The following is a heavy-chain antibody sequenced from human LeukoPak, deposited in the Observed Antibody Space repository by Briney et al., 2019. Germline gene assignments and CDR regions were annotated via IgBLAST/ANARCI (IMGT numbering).Heavy chain of an antibody. J-gene: IGHJ6*03. CDR1: GFTFSSYA. CDR2: ISGSGGST. V-gene: IGHV3-23*01. D-gene: IGHD3-10*01. Sequence: PGGSLRLSCAASGFTFSSYAMSWVRRAPGKGLEWVSAISGSGGSTYYADSVKGRFTISRDNSKNTLYLQMNSLRAEDTAVYYCARELRPYYYMDVWGKGTTVTVSS. CDR3: ARELRPYYYMDV.